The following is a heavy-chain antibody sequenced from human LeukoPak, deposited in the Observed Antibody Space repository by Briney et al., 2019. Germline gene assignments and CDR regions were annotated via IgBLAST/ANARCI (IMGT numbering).Heavy chain of an antibody. CDR3: VPTPSWFDY. Sequence: GGSLRLSCAASEITFDDYAIHRVRQAPGKGLEWVSGLSWNSGTIDYADSVKGRFTISRDNAKNSLYLQMNSLRAEDTALYYCVPTPSWFDYWGQGTLVTVSS. J-gene: IGHJ4*02. CDR1: EITFDDYA. V-gene: IGHV3-9*01. CDR2: LSWNSGTI. D-gene: IGHD6-6*01.